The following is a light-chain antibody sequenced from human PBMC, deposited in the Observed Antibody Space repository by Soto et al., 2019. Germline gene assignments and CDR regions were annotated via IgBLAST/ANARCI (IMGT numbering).Light chain of an antibody. V-gene: IGKV1-27*01. Sequence: DIQMTQSPSSLSASVGDRVTITCRASQGISNYLAWYQQKPGKVPTLLIYAASTLQSGVPSRFSGSGSGTDFTLTISSLQPEDVATYYCQRYNSAPQTFCQGTQVEIK. CDR3: QRYNSAPQT. CDR2: AAS. J-gene: IGKJ1*01. CDR1: QGISNY.